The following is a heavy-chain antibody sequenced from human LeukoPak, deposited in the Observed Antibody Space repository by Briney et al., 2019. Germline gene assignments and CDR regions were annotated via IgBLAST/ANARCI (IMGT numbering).Heavy chain of an antibody. CDR1: LGTLSSHS. CDR2: IIPIFGTA. Sequence: SVKVSCKPSLGTLSSHSISFVRQAPAHALDWLGGIIPIFGTANYAQKFQDRVTITADESTSTVYMELSSVRSEDTAVYYCARASGAGYLYMDVWGKGTTVTVSS. D-gene: IGHD5-18*01. CDR3: ARASGAGYLYMDV. J-gene: IGHJ6*03. V-gene: IGHV1-69*01.